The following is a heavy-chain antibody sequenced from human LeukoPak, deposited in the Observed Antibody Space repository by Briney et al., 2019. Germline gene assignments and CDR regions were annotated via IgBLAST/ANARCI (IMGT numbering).Heavy chain of an antibody. Sequence: GGSLRLSCAASGFTFSSYSMNWVRQAPGKGLEWVSSISSSSSYIYYADSVKGRFTISRDNAKNSLYLQMNSLRAEDTAVYYCARDASWNYAPRGGFDPWGQGTLVTVSS. J-gene: IGHJ5*02. CDR1: GFTFSSYS. V-gene: IGHV3-21*01. CDR2: ISSSSSYI. CDR3: ARDASWNYAPRGGFDP. D-gene: IGHD1-7*01.